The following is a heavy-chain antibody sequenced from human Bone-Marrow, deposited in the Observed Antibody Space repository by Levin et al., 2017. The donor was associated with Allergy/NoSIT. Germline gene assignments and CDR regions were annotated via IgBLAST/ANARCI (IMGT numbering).Heavy chain of an antibody. V-gene: IGHV1-2*02. J-gene: IGHJ4*01. Sequence: ASVKVSCKASGYSFTDFYIHWVRQAPGLGLEWMGLINPLNGGIKYAPKFQGRVTMTRDTPMTTAYMELTNLRSDDTAVYYCERRLVGATFDFWGQGTLVTVSS. CDR2: INPLNGGI. D-gene: IGHD1-26*01. CDR3: ERRLVGATFDF. CDR1: GYSFTDFY.